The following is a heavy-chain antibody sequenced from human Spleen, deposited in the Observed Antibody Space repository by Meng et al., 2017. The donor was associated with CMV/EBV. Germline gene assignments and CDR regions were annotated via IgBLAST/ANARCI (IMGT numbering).Heavy chain of an antibody. CDR1: GFSLNTSGVR. D-gene: IGHD6-13*01. J-gene: IGHJ5*02. CDR2: IDWDDDK. V-gene: IGHV2-70*04. CDR3: ARTEIAAAGS. Sequence: SGPTLVKPTQTLTVTCSFSGFSLNTSGVRLNWIRQPPGKALEWLARIDWDDDKFYSTSLKSRLSISKDTSKNQVVLTLTNVDPVDTATYYCARTEIAAAGSWGQGTLVTVSS.